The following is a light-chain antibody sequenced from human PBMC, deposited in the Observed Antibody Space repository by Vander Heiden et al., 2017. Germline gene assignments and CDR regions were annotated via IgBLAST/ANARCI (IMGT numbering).Light chain of an antibody. CDR2: KTS. CDR3: QQYET. CDR1: QSVGTW. V-gene: IGKV1-5*03. Sequence: DIQLTQSPFTLSASVGDRVTITCRASQSVGTWVAWYQQKSGKAPKLLIYKTSTLENGVPSRFGGSGSGTEFTLTITNLQPDDSATYYCQQYETFGQGTTVAIK. J-gene: IGKJ1*01.